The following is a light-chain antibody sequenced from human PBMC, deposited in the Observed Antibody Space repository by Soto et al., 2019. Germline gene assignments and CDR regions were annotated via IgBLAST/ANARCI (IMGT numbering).Light chain of an antibody. Sequence: QSALTQPPSASGTPGQRVTISCSGSSSNIGSNPVSWYQQLPGTAPKSLIYSDNQRPSGVPDRISGSRSGTSASLAISGLQSEDEAVYYCAAWDDSLRGRVFGGGTKLTVL. V-gene: IGLV1-44*01. CDR3: AAWDDSLRGRV. CDR1: SSNIGSNP. CDR2: SDN. J-gene: IGLJ2*01.